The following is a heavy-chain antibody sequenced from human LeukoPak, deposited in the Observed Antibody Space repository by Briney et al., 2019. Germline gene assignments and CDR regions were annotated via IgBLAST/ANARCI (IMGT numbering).Heavy chain of an antibody. CDR1: GYTFTSYY. CDR3: ARDPTKTVDPSRDGAFDI. Sequence: ASVKVSCKASGYTFTSYYMHWVRQAPGQGLEWMGMINPSGGSTSYAQKFQGRVTMTRDTSTSTVYMELSSLRSEDTAVYYCARDPTKTVDPSRDGAFDIWGQGTMVTASS. V-gene: IGHV1-46*01. J-gene: IGHJ3*02. CDR2: INPSGGST. D-gene: IGHD1-14*01.